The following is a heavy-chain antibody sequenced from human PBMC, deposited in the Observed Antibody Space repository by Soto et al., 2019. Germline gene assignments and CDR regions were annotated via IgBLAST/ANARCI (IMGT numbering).Heavy chain of an antibody. D-gene: IGHD6-19*01. J-gene: IGHJ4*02. CDR3: ARARSEYISGWYFDY. Sequence: SVKVSCKASGGTFSSYTISWVRQAPGQGLEWMGRIIPILGIANYAQKFQGRVTITADKSTSTAYMELSSLRSEDTAVYYCARARSEYISGWYFDYSGQGTLVTVSS. V-gene: IGHV1-69*02. CDR1: GGTFSSYT. CDR2: IIPILGIA.